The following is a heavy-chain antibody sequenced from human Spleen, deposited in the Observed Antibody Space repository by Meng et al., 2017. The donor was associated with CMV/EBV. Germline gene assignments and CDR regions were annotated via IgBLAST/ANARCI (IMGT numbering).Heavy chain of an antibody. CDR3: AGDPY. CDR2: IFYSGSS. CDR1: GGSVSSDSYY. Sequence: TRSLTCTVSGGSVSSDSYYWSWIRQPPGKGLEWIGYIFYSGSSNYNPSLKSRVTISVDTSKNQFSLKLSSVTAADTAVYYCAGDPYWGQGTLVTVSS. J-gene: IGHJ4*02. V-gene: IGHV4-61*01.